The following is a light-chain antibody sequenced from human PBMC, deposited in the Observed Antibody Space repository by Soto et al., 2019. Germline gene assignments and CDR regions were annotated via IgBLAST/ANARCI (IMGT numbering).Light chain of an antibody. V-gene: IGKV2-30*01. CDR2: KVS. CDR3: MQGTYWPLT. J-gene: IGKJ4*01. Sequence: DVVMTQSPLSLPVTLGQPASISCRSSQSLVYSDGNTYLNWFQQRPGQSPRRLIYKVSNRDSGVPERFSGSGSGTDFTLKISRVEAEDVGVYYCMQGTYWPLTFGGGTKVEIK. CDR1: QSLVYSDGNTY.